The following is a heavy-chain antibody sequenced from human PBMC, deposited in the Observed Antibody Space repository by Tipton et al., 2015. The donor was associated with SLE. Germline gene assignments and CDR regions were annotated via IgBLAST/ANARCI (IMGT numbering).Heavy chain of an antibody. CDR3: ARDSRDTARARGWCFDY. CDR2: ISSAGGHT. Sequence: SLRLSCVASGFTLNTDVMSWVRQAPGKGLEWVSSISSAGGHTYYADSVKGRLTISRDNSKNTLYLQMSSLRAEDTAVYYCARDSRDTARARGWCFDYWGQGTLVTVSS. J-gene: IGHJ4*02. V-gene: IGHV3-23*01. CDR1: GFTLNTDV. D-gene: IGHD5-18*01.